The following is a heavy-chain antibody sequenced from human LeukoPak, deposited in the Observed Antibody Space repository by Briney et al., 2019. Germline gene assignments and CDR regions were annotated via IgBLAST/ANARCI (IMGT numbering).Heavy chain of an antibody. J-gene: IGHJ4*02. V-gene: IGHV4-34*01. CDR3: ARVPGDDSSSWYGYFDY. Sequence: SETLSLTCAVYGGSFSGYYWSWIRQPPGKGLEWIGETNHSGSTNYNPSLKSRVTISVDTSKNQFSLKLSSVTAADTAVYYCARVPGDDSSSWYGYFDYWGQGTLVTVSS. CDR2: TNHSGST. CDR1: GGSFSGYY. D-gene: IGHD6-13*01.